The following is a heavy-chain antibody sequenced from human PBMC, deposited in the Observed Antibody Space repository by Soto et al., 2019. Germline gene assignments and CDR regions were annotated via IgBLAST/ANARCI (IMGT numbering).Heavy chain of an antibody. CDR2: IYTGGST. CDR1: GGSISQYY. J-gene: IGHJ4*02. V-gene: IGHV4-4*07. D-gene: IGHD3-10*01. CDR3: ARGPGGFGDFSLDY. Sequence: QVQLQESGPGLVKPSETLSLSCGVSGGSISQYYWSWIRQPAGKGLEWIGRIYTGGSTNYNPSLESRVTLSVDTSKNEFSLKLSSVTAADTAVYYCARGPGGFGDFSLDYWGQGTLVTVSS.